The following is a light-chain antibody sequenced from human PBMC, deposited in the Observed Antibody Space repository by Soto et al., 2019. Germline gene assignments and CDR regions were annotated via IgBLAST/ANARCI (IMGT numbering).Light chain of an antibody. CDR2: DAS. CDR3: QQRSNWTRT. J-gene: IGKJ1*01. CDR1: QSVRSH. Sequence: EIVFTQSPATLSLSPGERATLSCRASQSVRSHLAWYPQKPGQAPRLLIYDASNRETGIPARFSGSGAGTEFTRTISSLEPEDVAVYYRQQRSNWTRTFGQGTKVDIK. V-gene: IGKV3-11*01.